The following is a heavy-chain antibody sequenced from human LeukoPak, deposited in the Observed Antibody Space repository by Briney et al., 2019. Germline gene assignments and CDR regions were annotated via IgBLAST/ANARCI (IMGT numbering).Heavy chain of an antibody. CDR3: ARGAAAGIAVAGTYDY. J-gene: IGHJ4*02. Sequence: GGSLRLSCAASGFTFSSYWMSWVRQAPGKGLEWVANIKQDGSEKYYVDSVKGRFTISRDNAKNSLYLQMDSLRAEDTAAYYCARGAAAGIAVAGTYDYWGQGTLVTVSS. D-gene: IGHD6-19*01. V-gene: IGHV3-7*01. CDR1: GFTFSSYW. CDR2: IKQDGSEK.